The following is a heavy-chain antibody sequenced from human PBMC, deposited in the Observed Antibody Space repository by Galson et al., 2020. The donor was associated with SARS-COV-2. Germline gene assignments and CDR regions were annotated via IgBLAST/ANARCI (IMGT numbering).Heavy chain of an antibody. J-gene: IGHJ6*03. CDR2: IYYSGST. D-gene: IGHD2-2*01. V-gene: IGHV4-59*01. CDR1: GGSISSYY. CDR3: ARGGQLLGVGYYYMDV. Sequence: SETLSLTCTVSGGSISSYYWSWIRQPPGKGLEWIGYIYYSGSTNYNPSLKSRVTISVDTSKNQFSLKLSSVTAADTAVYYCARGGQLLGVGYYYMDVWGKGTTVTVSS.